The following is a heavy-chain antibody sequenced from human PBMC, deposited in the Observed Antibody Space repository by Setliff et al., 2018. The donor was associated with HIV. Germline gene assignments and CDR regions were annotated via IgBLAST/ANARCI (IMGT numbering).Heavy chain of an antibody. J-gene: IGHJ3*02. D-gene: IGHD3-3*01. CDR2: VYYSGTT. V-gene: IGHV4-39*01. Sequence: SETLSLTCTVSGGSISSSSYYWGWVRQPPGKGMEWIGSVYYSGTTYYNPSLTSRVTISVDTSKNQFSLKLTSVTAADTALYYCARHFSIFGVTIISNDAFDIWGRGTMVTVSS. CDR1: GGSISSSSYY. CDR3: ARHFSIFGVTIISNDAFDI.